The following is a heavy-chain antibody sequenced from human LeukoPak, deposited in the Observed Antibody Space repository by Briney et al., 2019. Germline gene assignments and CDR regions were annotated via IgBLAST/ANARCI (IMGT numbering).Heavy chain of an antibody. CDR1: GFTFSSYA. Sequence: PGGSLRLSCAASGFTFSSYAMHWVRQAPGKGLEWVAVISYDGSNKYYADSVKGRFTISRDNSKNTLYLQMNSLRAEDTAVYYCARGAIASPNDAFDIWGQGTMVTVSS. CDR3: ARGAIASPNDAFDI. V-gene: IGHV3-30-3*01. CDR2: ISYDGSNK. J-gene: IGHJ3*02.